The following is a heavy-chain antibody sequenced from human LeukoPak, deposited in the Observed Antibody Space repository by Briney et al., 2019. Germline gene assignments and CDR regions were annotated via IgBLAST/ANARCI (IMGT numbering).Heavy chain of an antibody. CDR3: ARQSIGDRDRHYFDY. CDR1: GYTFTRSW. CDR2: IYPGDSDT. Sequence: GESLKISCQASGYTFTRSWIGWVRQVPGKGLEWMGIIYPGDSDTRYSPSFQGQVTISADKSISTAYLQWNSLKASDTAMYYCARQSIGDRDRHYFDYWGQGTLVTVSS. V-gene: IGHV5-51*01. J-gene: IGHJ4*02. D-gene: IGHD2-21*01.